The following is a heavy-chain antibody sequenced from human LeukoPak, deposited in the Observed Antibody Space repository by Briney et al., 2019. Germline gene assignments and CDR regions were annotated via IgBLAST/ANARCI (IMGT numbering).Heavy chain of an antibody. CDR3: AKECGRDYDDRAFDL. D-gene: IGHD3-22*01. J-gene: IGHJ3*01. CDR2: ISGTGGST. Sequence: PGGSLRLSCAASGFTFSSYAMNWVRQSPERGLEWVSAISGTGGSTSYGDSLKGRFTISRDNSKYTLYLQMSSLTAEDTGVYYCAKECGRDYDDRAFDLWGQGTMVTVSS. V-gene: IGHV3-23*01. CDR1: GFTFSSYA.